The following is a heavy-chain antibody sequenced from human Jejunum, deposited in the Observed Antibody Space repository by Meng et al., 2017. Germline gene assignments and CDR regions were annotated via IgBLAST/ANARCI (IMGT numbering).Heavy chain of an antibody. CDR2: VHHSGST. Sequence: SETLSLTCAVSAFSISSGYFWVWIRQPPGKGLEWIESVHHSGSTSYNPSLKSRVTISVDTSKNQFSLRLTSVTAADTAVYYCARAFRNTMVRGLFYFDYWGQGTLVTVSS. CDR3: ARAFRNTMVRGLFYFDY. CDR1: AFSISSGYF. J-gene: IGHJ4*02. V-gene: IGHV4-38-2*01. D-gene: IGHD3-10*01.